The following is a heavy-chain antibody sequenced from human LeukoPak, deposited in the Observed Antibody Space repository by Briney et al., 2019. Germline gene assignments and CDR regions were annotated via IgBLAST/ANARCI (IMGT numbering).Heavy chain of an antibody. V-gene: IGHV4-34*01. D-gene: IGHD3-9*01. Sequence: PSETLSLTCAVYGGSFSGYYWSWIRQPPRKGLEWIGEINHSGSTNYNPSLKSRVTISVDTSKNQFSLKLSSVTAADTAVYYCARGMTGDYWGQGTLVTVSS. CDR1: GGSFSGYY. J-gene: IGHJ4*02. CDR3: ARGMTGDY. CDR2: INHSGST.